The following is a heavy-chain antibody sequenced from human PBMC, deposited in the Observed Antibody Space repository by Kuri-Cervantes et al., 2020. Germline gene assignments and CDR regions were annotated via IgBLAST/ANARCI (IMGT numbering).Heavy chain of an antibody. CDR3: ARDMTTVTTDAFDI. D-gene: IGHD4-17*01. Sequence: GESLNISCAASGFTFSDYYMSWIRQAPGKGLEWVSYISSSGSTIYYADAVKGRFTISRDNAKNSLYLQMNSLRAEDTAVYYCARDMTTVTTDAFDIWGQGTMVTVSS. V-gene: IGHV3-11*01. CDR1: GFTFSDYY. CDR2: ISSSGSTI. J-gene: IGHJ3*02.